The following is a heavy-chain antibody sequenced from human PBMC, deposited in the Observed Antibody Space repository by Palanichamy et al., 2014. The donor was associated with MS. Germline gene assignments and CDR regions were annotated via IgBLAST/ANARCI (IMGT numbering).Heavy chain of an antibody. D-gene: IGHD6-6*01. CDR2: IHHGGST. Sequence: QVQLQQWGAGLLTPSETLSLTCAVYSGSLSGHYWIWIRQSPGKGLEWIGEIHHGGSTRYIPSLKGRVTMAVDTSKNQFSLNLNSVTAADTAVYYCARGVEEYSRSSSSFWGGFWFNPWGQGTLVTVSS. CDR3: ARGVEEYSRSSSSFWGGFWFNP. CDR1: SGSLSGHY. V-gene: IGHV4-34*01. J-gene: IGHJ5*02.